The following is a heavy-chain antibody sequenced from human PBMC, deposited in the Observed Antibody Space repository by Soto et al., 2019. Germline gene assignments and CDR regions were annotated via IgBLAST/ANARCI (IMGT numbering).Heavy chain of an antibody. J-gene: IGHJ5*02. CDR1: GDSVSSNSAA. D-gene: IGHD3-3*01. CDR2: TYYRSKWYN. CDR3: AREAITIFGVVTLKFDP. V-gene: IGHV6-1*01. Sequence: PSQTLSLTCAISGDSVSSNSAAWNWIRQSPSRGLEWLGRTYYRSKWYNDYAVSVKSRITINPDTSKNQFSLQLNSVTPEDTAVYYCAREAITIFGVVTLKFDPWGQGTLVTVSS.